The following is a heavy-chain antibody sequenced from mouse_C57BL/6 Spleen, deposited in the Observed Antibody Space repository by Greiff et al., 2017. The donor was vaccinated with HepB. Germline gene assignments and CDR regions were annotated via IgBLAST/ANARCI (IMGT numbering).Heavy chain of an antibody. J-gene: IGHJ3*01. CDR2: IRLKSDNYAT. Sequence: EVKLMESGGGLVQPGGSMKLSCVASGFTFSNYWMNWVRQSPEKGLEWVAQIRLKSDNYATHYAESVKGRFTISRDDSKSSVYLQMNNLRAEDTGIYYCTVYYDWFAYWGQGTLVTVSA. D-gene: IGHD2-4*01. V-gene: IGHV6-3*01. CDR1: GFTFSNYW. CDR3: TVYYDWFAY.